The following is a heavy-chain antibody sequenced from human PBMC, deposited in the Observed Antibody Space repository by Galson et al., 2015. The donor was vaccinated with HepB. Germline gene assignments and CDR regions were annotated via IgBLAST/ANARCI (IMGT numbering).Heavy chain of an antibody. V-gene: IGHV3-30-3*01. CDR1: KFTFSTFA. J-gene: IGHJ4*02. CDR2: IAYDGTNK. CDR3: ARVRRVFVTWDYFDY. D-gene: IGHD3-10*02. Sequence: SLRLSCAASKFTFSTFAMHWVRQAPGKGLEWVALIAYDGTNKYYADSVKGRFTISRDNSNNTLYLQMNSLRAEDTAMYYCARVRRVFVTWDYFDYWGQGTLVTVSS.